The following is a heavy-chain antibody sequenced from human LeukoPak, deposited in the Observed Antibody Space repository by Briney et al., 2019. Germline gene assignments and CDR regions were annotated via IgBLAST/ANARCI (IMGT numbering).Heavy chain of an antibody. J-gene: IGHJ4*02. Sequence: GGSLRLSCAASGFTFSSYAMSWVRQAPGKGLEWVSAISGSGGSTYYADSVQGRFTISRDNSKNTLYLQMNSLRAEDTAGYYCAKDYLRVEVATQFDYWGQGTLVTVSS. V-gene: IGHV3-23*01. CDR3: AKDYLRVEVATQFDY. D-gene: IGHD5-24*01. CDR1: GFTFSSYA. CDR2: ISGSGGST.